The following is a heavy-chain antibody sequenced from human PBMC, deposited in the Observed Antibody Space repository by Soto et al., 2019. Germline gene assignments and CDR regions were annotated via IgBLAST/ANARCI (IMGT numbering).Heavy chain of an antibody. CDR3: GSVRPSGYVLS. V-gene: IGHV4-59*01. CDR1: GGSLSGYC. D-gene: IGHD6-25*01. CDR2: VYFSGNT. J-gene: IGHJ5*02. Sequence: SETLSLTCTVSGGSLSGYCWTWIRQSPGKGLEWIGYVYFSGNTNYNPSLKSRVAISIDTSKNQFSLRLASVTAADTAFYYCGSVRPSGYVLSWGQGTLVTVSS.